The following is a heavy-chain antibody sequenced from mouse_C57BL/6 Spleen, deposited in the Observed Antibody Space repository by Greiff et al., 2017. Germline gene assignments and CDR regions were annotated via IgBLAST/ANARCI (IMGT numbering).Heavy chain of an antibody. CDR2: INPYNGGT. CDR1: GYTFTDYY. J-gene: IGHJ2*01. Sequence: EVQLQQSGPVLVKPGASVKMSCKASGYTFTDYYMNWVKQSHGKSLEWIGVINPYNGGTSYNQKFKGKATLTVDKSSSTAYMELNSLTSENSAVYYCAKRGGYGSSSYYFDYWGQGTTLTVSS. D-gene: IGHD1-1*01. V-gene: IGHV1-19*01. CDR3: AKRGGYGSSSYYFDY.